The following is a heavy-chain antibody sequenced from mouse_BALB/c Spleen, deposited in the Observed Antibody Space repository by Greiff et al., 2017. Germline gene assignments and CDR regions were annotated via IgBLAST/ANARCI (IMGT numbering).Heavy chain of an antibody. Sequence: VKLMESGPGLVQPSQSLSITCTVSGFSLTSYGVHWVRQSPGKGLEWLGVIWSGGSTDYNAAFISRLSISKDNSKSQVFFKMNSLQANDTAIYYCAMNWERAMDYWGQGTSVTVSS. V-gene: IGHV2-2*02. J-gene: IGHJ4*01. D-gene: IGHD4-1*01. CDR2: IWSGGST. CDR3: AMNWERAMDY. CDR1: GFSLTSYG.